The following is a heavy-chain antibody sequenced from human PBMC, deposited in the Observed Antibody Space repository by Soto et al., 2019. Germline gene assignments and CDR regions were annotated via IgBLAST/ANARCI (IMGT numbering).Heavy chain of an antibody. Sequence: GGSLRLSCAASGFKFSNYALSWVRQAPGKGLEWVSLISETGGGTYYADSVKGRFTISRDNSHNTLYLQLHSLTAEDTAVYYCAKDRRAEGNSPFYFDFWGHG. J-gene: IGHJ5*01. D-gene: IGHD2-15*01. CDR3: AKDRRAEGNSPFYFDF. CDR1: GFKFSNYA. V-gene: IGHV3-23*01. CDR2: ISETGGGT.